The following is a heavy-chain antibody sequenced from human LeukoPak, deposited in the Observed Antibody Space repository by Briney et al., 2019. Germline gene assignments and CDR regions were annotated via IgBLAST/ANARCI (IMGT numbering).Heavy chain of an antibody. V-gene: IGHV4-59*01. CDR3: ARERPYSSRYYYYGMDV. Sequence: SETLSLTCTVSGGSISSYYWSWIRQPPGKGLEWIGYIYYSGSTNYNPSLKSRVTISVDTSKNQFSLKLSSVTAADTAVYYCARERPYSSRYYYYGMDVWGQGTTVAVSS. CDR2: IYYSGST. D-gene: IGHD6-13*01. CDR1: GGSISSYY. J-gene: IGHJ6*02.